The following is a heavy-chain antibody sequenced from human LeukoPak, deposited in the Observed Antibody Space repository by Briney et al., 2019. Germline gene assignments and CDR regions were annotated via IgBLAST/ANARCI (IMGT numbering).Heavy chain of an antibody. CDR1: GFTFSSYA. CDR2: ISGSGGST. D-gene: IGHD1-26*01. Sequence: GGSLRLSCAASGFTFSSYAMSWVRQAPGKGLEWVSAISGSGGSTYYADSVKGRFTISRDNSKNTLYLQMNSLRAEDTAVYYCAKEFGRFGIVGAPFFDYWGQGTLVTVSS. V-gene: IGHV3-23*01. J-gene: IGHJ4*02. CDR3: AKEFGRFGIVGAPFFDY.